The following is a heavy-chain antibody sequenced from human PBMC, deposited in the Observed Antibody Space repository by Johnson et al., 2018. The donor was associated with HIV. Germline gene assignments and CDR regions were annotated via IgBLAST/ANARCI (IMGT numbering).Heavy chain of an antibody. V-gene: IGHV3-20*04. CDR2: INWHGGST. CDR3: AKGGITMAPDAFDI. J-gene: IGHJ3*02. Sequence: VQLVESGGVVVQPWGSLRLSCAASGFTFDDYTMHWVRQAPAKGLEWVSGINWHGGSTGYADSVKGRFTISRDNAKNTLYLQMNSLRAEDTAVYYCAKGGITMAPDAFDIWGQGTMVTVSS. D-gene: IGHD3-10*01. CDR1: GFTFDDYT.